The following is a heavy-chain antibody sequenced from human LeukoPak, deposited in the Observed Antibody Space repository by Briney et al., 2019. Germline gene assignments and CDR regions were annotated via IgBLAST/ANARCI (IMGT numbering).Heavy chain of an antibody. J-gene: IGHJ4*02. D-gene: IGHD3-10*01. CDR2: IIPIFGTA. CDR3: AREDRRFGELPDY. V-gene: IGHV1-69*13. Sequence: ASVKVSCKASGGIFSSYAISWVRQAPGQGVEWMGGIIPIFGTANYAQKFQGRVTITADESTSTAYIELSSLRSEDTAVYYCAREDRRFGELPDYWGQGTLVTVSS. CDR1: GGIFSSYA.